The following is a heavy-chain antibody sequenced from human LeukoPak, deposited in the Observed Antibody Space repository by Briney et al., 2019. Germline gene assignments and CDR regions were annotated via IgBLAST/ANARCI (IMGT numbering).Heavy chain of an antibody. D-gene: IGHD3-22*01. CDR1: GFTFSSYA. CDR2: ISGSGGST. Sequence: GGSLRLSCAASGFTFSSYAMSWVRQAPGKGLEWVSAISGSGGSTYYADSVKGRFTISRDNSKNTLYLQMNSLRAEDTAVYYCARPLYESSGYYVYWGQGTLVTVSS. J-gene: IGHJ4*02. CDR3: ARPLYESSGYYVY. V-gene: IGHV3-23*01.